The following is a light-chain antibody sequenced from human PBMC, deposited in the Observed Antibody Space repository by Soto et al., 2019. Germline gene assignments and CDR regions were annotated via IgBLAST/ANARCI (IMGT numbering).Light chain of an antibody. J-gene: IGLJ1*01. V-gene: IGLV2-14*01. CDR3: TSYESPSTFYV. CDR2: EVS. Sequence: QSALTQPASVSGSPGQSITISCTGTNSDVGGFNYVSWYQHHPGKAPKLIIYEVSNRPSGVSSRFSGSKSDNTASLAISGLQAEDEADYYCTSYESPSTFYVFGTGTKVTV. CDR1: NSDVGGFNY.